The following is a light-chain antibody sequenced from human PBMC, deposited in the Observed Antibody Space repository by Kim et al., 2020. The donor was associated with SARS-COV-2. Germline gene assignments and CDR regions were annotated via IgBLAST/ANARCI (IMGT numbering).Light chain of an antibody. CDR2: STN. J-gene: IGLJ3*02. V-gene: IGLV8-61*01. CDR3: VLFMGSGINWV. CDR1: PSSVPTACC. Sequence: GTLTRHCGWRPSSVPTACCPSWYQQAPGEAPRTLIYSTNTRSSGVPGRFSGYILGNKAALTITGAQADDESDYYCVLFMGSGINWVFGGGTQLTVL.